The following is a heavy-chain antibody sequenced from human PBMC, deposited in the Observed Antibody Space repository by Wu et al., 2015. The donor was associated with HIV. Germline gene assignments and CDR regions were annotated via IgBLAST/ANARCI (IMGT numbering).Heavy chain of an antibody. CDR3: AGTYMLSSGTILFDS. Sequence: QVQLVQSGSSVKKPGSSVRVSCRASGDTLRGYSATWVRQAPGQGLEWIGGIIPITGTANYVQNLQGRVTITTDDSTGTAYMDLASLTSEDTGMYYCAGTYMLSSGTILFDSWGQGTLVTVSS. J-gene: IGHJ4*02. CDR2: IIPITGTA. V-gene: IGHV1-69*05. CDR1: GDTLRGYS. D-gene: IGHD2-21*01.